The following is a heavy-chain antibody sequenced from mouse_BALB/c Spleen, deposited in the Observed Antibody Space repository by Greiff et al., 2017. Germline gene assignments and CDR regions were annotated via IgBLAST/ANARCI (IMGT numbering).Heavy chain of an antibody. Sequence: EVMLVESGGGLVKPGGSLKLSCAASGFAFSSYDMSWVRQTPEKRLEWVAYISSGGGSTYYPDTVKGRFTISRDNAKNTLYLQMSSLKSEDTAMYYCARQAVSDWYFDVWGAGTTVTVSS. J-gene: IGHJ1*01. V-gene: IGHV5-12-1*01. CDR2: ISSGGGST. D-gene: IGHD6-2*01. CDR3: ARQAVSDWYFDV. CDR1: GFAFSSYD.